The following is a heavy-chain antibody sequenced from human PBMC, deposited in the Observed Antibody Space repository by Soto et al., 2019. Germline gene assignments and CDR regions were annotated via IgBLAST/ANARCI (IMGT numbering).Heavy chain of an antibody. Sequence: GASLRLSCAASGFTFSSYAMHWVRQAPGKGLEWVAVISYDGSNKYYADSVKGRFTNSRDNSKNTLYLQMNSLRAEDTAAYYCAREVLWFGELSSLGYYGMDVWGQGT. J-gene: IGHJ6*02. CDR2: ISYDGSNK. CDR3: AREVLWFGELSSLGYYGMDV. V-gene: IGHV3-30-3*01. CDR1: GFTFSSYA. D-gene: IGHD3-10*01.